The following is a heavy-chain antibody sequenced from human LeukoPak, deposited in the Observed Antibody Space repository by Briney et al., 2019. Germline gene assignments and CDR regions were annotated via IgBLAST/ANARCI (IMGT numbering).Heavy chain of an antibody. Sequence: GESLPNPCKGSEYSFTRYWIGWVRPMPGKGLEWMGIIYPDDSDTRYSPSFQGQVTISADKSINTAYLQWSSLKASGTAIYYCARQGYSCSRDFWGQGILVTVSS. J-gene: IGHJ4*02. CDR1: EYSFTRYW. V-gene: IGHV5-51*01. CDR3: ARQGYSCSRDF. D-gene: IGHD6-13*01. CDR2: IYPDDSDT.